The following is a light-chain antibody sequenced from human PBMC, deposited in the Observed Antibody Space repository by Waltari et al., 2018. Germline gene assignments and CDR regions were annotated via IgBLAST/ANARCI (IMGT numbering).Light chain of an antibody. V-gene: IGKV1-5*03. Sequence: DIQMTQSPPSLSASVGAIVTITCRASHPVNNWLAWYQQKPGEAPKLLIYKTSILQSGVPSRFRGSGSGTDFTLTIGGLQPEDFGSYYCQHYDSAPYSFGQGTKLEIK. CDR2: KTS. J-gene: IGKJ2*03. CDR1: HPVNNW. CDR3: QHYDSAPYS.